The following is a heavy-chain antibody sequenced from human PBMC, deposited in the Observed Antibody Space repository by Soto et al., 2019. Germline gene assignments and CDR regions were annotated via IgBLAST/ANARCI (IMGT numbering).Heavy chain of an antibody. V-gene: IGHV4-59*08. D-gene: IGHD2-2*01. J-gene: IGHJ5*02. Sequence: SETLSLTCTVSGGSISSYYWSWIRQPPGKRLEWIGYINYFGSTNNNPSLKSRVTISVDTSKNQFSLNLNSVTAADTAVYYCARHQAGYCISASCSYWFDPWGQGTLVTVSS. CDR3: ARHQAGYCISASCSYWFDP. CDR1: GGSISSYY. CDR2: INYFGST.